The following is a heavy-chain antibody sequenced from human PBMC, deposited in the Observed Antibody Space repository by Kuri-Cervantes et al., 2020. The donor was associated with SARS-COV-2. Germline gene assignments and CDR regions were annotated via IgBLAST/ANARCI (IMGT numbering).Heavy chain of an antibody. CDR1: GYMFISYW. CDR3: ARRMLTGNVDWFDP. J-gene: IGHJ5*02. Sequence: KVSCKASGYMFISYWIIWVRQMPGKGLEWMGRIDPTDSETNYSPSSQGHVIISADKSINTAYLQWNSLKASDSAIYYCARRMLTGNVDWFDPWGQGTLVTVSS. V-gene: IGHV5-10-1*01. CDR2: IDPTDSET. D-gene: IGHD1-20*01.